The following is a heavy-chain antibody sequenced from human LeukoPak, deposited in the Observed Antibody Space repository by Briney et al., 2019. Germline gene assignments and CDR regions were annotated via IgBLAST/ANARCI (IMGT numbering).Heavy chain of an antibody. D-gene: IGHD5-18*01. Sequence: SVKVSCKASGGTFSSYAISWVRQAPGQGLEWMGGIIPIFGTANYAQKFQGRVTITADESTSTAYMELSRLRSDDTAVYYCASEDVDTAMVVPFWGQGTLVTVSS. V-gene: IGHV1-69*13. CDR3: ASEDVDTAMVVPF. J-gene: IGHJ4*02. CDR2: IIPIFGTA. CDR1: GGTFSSYA.